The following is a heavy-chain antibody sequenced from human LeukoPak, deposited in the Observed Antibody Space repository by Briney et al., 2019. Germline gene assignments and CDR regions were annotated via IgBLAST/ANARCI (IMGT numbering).Heavy chain of an antibody. V-gene: IGHV4-39*01. D-gene: IGHD6-19*01. CDR3: ASRYSSGWYG. Sequence: SETLSLTCTVSGGSISSSSYYWGWIRQPPGKGLEWIGSIYYSGSTYYNPSLKSRVTISVGTSKNQFSPKLSSVTAADTAVYYCASRYSSGWYGWGQGTLVTVSS. J-gene: IGHJ4*02. CDR2: IYYSGST. CDR1: GGSISSSSYY.